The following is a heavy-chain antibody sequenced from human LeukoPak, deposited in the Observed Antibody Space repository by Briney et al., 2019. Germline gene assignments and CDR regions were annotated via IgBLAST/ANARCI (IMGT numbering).Heavy chain of an antibody. CDR2: IYYSGSA. D-gene: IGHD5-12*01. Sequence: SETLSLTCTVSGGSISSSSYYWGWLRQPPGTGLEWIGSIYYSGSAYYNPSLKSRVTISVDTSKNQFSLKLSSVTAADTAVYYCARGSLIVATIRSVYFGYWGQGTLVTVSS. CDR1: GGSISSSSYY. J-gene: IGHJ4*02. V-gene: IGHV4-39*01. CDR3: ARGSLIVATIRSVYFGY.